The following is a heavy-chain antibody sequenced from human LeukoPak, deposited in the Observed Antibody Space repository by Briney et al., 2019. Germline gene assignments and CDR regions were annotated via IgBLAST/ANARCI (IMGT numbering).Heavy chain of an antibody. CDR1: GFTFSSYA. Sequence: GGSLRLSCAASGFTFSSYAMSWVRQAPGKGLEWVSAISGSGGSTYYADSVKGRFTISRDNSKNTLYLQMNSLRAEDTAVYYCAKDRRIEVGATPLNYWGQGTLVTVSS. V-gene: IGHV3-23*01. J-gene: IGHJ4*02. D-gene: IGHD1-26*01. CDR2: ISGSGGST. CDR3: AKDRRIEVGATPLNY.